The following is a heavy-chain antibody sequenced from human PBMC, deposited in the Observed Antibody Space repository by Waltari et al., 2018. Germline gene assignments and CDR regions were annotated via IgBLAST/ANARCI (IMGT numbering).Heavy chain of an antibody. Sequence: QLQLVESGGGVVQPGGSLRLSCAASGFTFCDSPMHWVRQTPGKGLEWVAIISYHGSNEYYADSVKGRFTISRDNSKNTLYLQMNSLRLEDTAVYFCARDQKLGGVYYMDVWGEGTTVTVSS. CDR1: GFTFCDSP. CDR2: ISYHGSNE. J-gene: IGHJ6*03. V-gene: IGHV3-30-3*01. CDR3: ARDQKLGGVYYMDV. D-gene: IGHD3-16*01.